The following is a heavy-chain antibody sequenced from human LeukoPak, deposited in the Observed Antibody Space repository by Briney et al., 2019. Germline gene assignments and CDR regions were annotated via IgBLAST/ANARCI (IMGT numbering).Heavy chain of an antibody. CDR3: ATPYYDFWSGCFDY. D-gene: IGHD3-3*01. Sequence: PGGSLRLSCAASGFTFSSYAMSWVSQAPGKGLEWVSAISGSGGSTYYADSVKGRFTISRDNSKNTLYLQMNSLRAEDTAVYYCATPYYDFWSGCFDYWGQGTLVTVSS. V-gene: IGHV3-23*01. CDR2: ISGSGGST. CDR1: GFTFSSYA. J-gene: IGHJ4*02.